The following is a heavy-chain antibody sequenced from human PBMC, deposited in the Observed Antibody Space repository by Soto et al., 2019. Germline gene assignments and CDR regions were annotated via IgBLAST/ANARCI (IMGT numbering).Heavy chain of an antibody. D-gene: IGHD6-13*01. CDR1: GFTFSDYY. CDR2: INSSSSYT. V-gene: IGHV3-11*05. J-gene: IGHJ2*01. CDR3: ARIITAAGGRRYFDL. Sequence: QVQLVESGGGLVKPGGSLRLSCAASGFTFSDYYMSWIRQAPGKGLEGVSYINSSSSYTNYADSVKGRFTISRDNAKKSLYLQMNSLRAEDTAVYYCARIITAAGGRRYFDLWGRGTLVTVSS.